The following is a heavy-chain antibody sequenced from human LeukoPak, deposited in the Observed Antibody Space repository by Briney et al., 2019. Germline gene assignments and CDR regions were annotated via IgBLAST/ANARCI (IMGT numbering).Heavy chain of an antibody. V-gene: IGHV3-23*01. CDR2: ISGSGGST. J-gene: IGHJ2*01. CDR1: GFTFSSYA. Sequence: PGGSLRLSCAASGFTFSSYAMSWVRQAPGKGLEWVSAISGSGGSTYYADSVKGRFTISRDNAKNSLYLQMNSLRAEDTAVYYCARLPHCSSTSCYRAWYFDLWGRGTLVTVSS. D-gene: IGHD2-2*01. CDR3: ARLPHCSSTSCYRAWYFDL.